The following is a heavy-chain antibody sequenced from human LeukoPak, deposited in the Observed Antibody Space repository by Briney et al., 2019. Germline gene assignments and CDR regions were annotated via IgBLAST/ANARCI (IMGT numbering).Heavy chain of an antibody. CDR1: GGSISSSSYY. V-gene: IGHV4-39*01. D-gene: IGHD4-23*01. CDR3: ARLHYGGNYGYYYYYMDV. Sequence: SETLSLTCTVSGGSISSSSYYWGWIRQPPGKGLEWIGSIYYTGSTCYTPSLKSRVTVSVDTSKNQFSLKLSSVTAADTAVYYCARLHYGGNYGYYYYYMDVWGKGTTVTISS. CDR2: IYYTGST. J-gene: IGHJ6*03.